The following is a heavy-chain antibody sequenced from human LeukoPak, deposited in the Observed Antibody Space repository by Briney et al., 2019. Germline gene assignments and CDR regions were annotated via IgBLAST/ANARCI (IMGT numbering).Heavy chain of an antibody. CDR3: AKEGGYCSSTSCHDAFDI. Sequence: GSLGLSCAASGFTFSSYAMSWVRQAPGKGLEWVSAISGSGGSTYYADSVKGRFTISRDNSKNTLYLQMNSLRAEDTAVYYCAKEGGYCSSTSCHDAFDIWGQGTMVTVSS. D-gene: IGHD2-2*01. V-gene: IGHV3-23*01. CDR2: ISGSGGST. J-gene: IGHJ3*02. CDR1: GFTFSSYA.